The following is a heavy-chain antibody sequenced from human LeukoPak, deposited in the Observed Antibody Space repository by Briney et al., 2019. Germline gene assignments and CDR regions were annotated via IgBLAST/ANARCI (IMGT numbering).Heavy chain of an antibody. CDR3: AKDPSYNWNYLTY. CDR2: ISWNSGSI. J-gene: IGHJ4*02. D-gene: IGHD1-20*01. CDR1: GFTFDDYA. V-gene: IGHV3-9*01. Sequence: PGRSLRLSCAASGFTFDDYAMHWVRQAPGKGLEWVSGISWNSGSIGYADSVKGRFTISRDNSKNTLYLQMNSLRAEDTAVYYCAKDPSYNWNYLTYWGQGTLVTVSS.